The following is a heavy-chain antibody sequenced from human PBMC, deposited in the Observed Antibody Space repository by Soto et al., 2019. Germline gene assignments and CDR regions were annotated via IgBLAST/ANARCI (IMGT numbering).Heavy chain of an antibody. CDR1: GGSISSYY. D-gene: IGHD1-7*01. CDR2: IYYSGST. J-gene: IGHJ4*02. CDR3: ARVTLYNWNYNFDY. V-gene: IGHV4-59*01. Sequence: SETLSLTCTVSGGSISSYYWSWIRQPPGKGLEWIGYIYYSGSTNYNPSLKSRVTISVDTSKNQFSLKLSSVTAADTAVYYCARVTLYNWNYNFDYWGQGTLVTVSS.